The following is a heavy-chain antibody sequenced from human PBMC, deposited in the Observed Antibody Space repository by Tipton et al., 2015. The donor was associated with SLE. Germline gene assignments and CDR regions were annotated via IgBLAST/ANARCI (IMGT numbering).Heavy chain of an antibody. CDR1: GFTFSSYS. CDR3: ARDCPAATCYYYYMDV. D-gene: IGHD2-2*01. CDR2: ISSSSSTI. Sequence: SLRLSCAASGFTFSSYSMNWVRQAPGKGLERVSYISSSSSTIYYADSVKGRFTISRDNAKNSLYLQMNSLRAEDTAVYYCARDCPAATCYYYYMDVWGKGTTVTVSS. J-gene: IGHJ6*03. V-gene: IGHV3-48*01.